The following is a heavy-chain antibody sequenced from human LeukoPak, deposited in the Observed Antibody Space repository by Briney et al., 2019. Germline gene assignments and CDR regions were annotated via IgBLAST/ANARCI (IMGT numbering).Heavy chain of an antibody. D-gene: IGHD2-2*01. CDR3: ARDDPDEVVPAAIAADDAFDI. J-gene: IGHJ3*02. CDR2: IKQDGSEK. CDR1: GFTFSSYW. V-gene: IGHV3-7*01. Sequence: PGGSLRLSCVASGFTFSSYWMSWVRQAPGKGLEWVANIKQDGSEKNYVDSVKGRFTISRDDAKNSLFLHMSSLRAEDTAVYYCARDDPDEVVPAAIAADDAFDIWGQGTMATVSS.